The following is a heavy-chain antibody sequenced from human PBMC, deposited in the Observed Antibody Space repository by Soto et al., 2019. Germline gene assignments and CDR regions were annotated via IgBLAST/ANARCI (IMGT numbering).Heavy chain of an antibody. CDR3: GALAR. D-gene: IGHD6-6*01. V-gene: IGHV1-8*01. CDR2: MKPSSGDT. Sequence: QVQLVQSGAEVREPGASVKVSCKASGYTFTTYDINWVRQATGQGLEWMGWMKPSSGDTGYGQKFQARVALTRDTSTSTAYMELSGLKSEDTAVYYCGALARWGQGTLVTVSS. J-gene: IGHJ4*02. CDR1: GYTFTTYD.